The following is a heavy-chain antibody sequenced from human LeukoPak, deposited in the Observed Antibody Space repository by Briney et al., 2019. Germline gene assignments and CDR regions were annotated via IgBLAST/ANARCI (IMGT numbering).Heavy chain of an antibody. CDR3: ARWYYDFWSGYCDY. J-gene: IGHJ4*02. CDR2: ISAYNGNT. Sequence: ASVKVSCKASGYTFTSYGISWVRQAPGQGLEWMGWISAYNGNTNYAQKLQGRVTMTTDTSTSTAYMELRSLRSDDTAVYYCARWYYDFWSGYCDYWGQGTLVTVSS. D-gene: IGHD3-3*01. CDR1: GYTFTSYG. V-gene: IGHV1-18*01.